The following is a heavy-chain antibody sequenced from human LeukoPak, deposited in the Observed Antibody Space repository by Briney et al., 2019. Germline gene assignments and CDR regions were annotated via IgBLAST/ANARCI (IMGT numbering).Heavy chain of an antibody. V-gene: IGHV1-18*01. D-gene: IGHD3-3*01. J-gene: IGHJ5*02. CDR2: ISAYNGNT. Sequence: WASVKVSCKASGYTFTSYGISWVRQAPGQGLEWMGWISAYNGNTNYAQKLQGRVTMTTDTSTSTAYMELRSLRSDDTAVYYCARDKGYDFWGGSFKNWFDPWGQGTLVTVSS. CDR3: ARDKGYDFWGGSFKNWFDP. CDR1: GYTFTSYG.